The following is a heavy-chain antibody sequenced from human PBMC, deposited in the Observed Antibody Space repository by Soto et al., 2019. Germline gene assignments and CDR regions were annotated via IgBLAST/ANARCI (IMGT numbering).Heavy chain of an antibody. Sequence: EVQLVESGGGLVKPGGSLRLSCAASGFTFSSYSMVWVRQAPEKGLEWVSSIGGSCGHLYYADSLKGRFTISQDNAKNSLDLQMDRLRVDGTAVSYGAKTNGAYSNYCDYGGEGSVFTVSP. J-gene: IGHJ4*02. D-gene: IGHD2-8*01. V-gene: IGHV3-21*01. CDR2: IGGSCGHL. CDR1: GFTFSSYS. CDR3: AKTNGAYSNYCDY.